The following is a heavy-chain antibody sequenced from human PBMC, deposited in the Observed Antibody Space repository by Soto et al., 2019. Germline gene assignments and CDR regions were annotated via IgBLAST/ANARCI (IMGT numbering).Heavy chain of an antibody. Sequence: QVQLVQSGAEVKKPGASVKVSCKASGYTFTSYGISWVRQAPGQGLEWMGWISAYNGNTNYAQKLQGRVTMTTDTSTSTAYVELRSLRSDDTAVYYCARSSPRWELLNWFDPWGQGTLVTVSS. CDR3: ARSSPRWELLNWFDP. CDR1: GYTFTSYG. V-gene: IGHV1-18*04. D-gene: IGHD1-26*01. J-gene: IGHJ5*02. CDR2: ISAYNGNT.